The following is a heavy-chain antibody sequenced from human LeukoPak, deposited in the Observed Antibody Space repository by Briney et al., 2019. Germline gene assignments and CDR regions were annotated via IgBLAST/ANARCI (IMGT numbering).Heavy chain of an antibody. CDR1: GGSFSDFH. CDR3: ARGKVTRDWYFDL. Sequence: SERVSLTCTVYGGSFSDFHWSWIRLPPGKGLEWIGEINHSGNTNYNPSLKSRVTISIDTSKNQFSLKLSSVTAADTAVYYCARGKVTRDWYFDLWGRGTL. D-gene: IGHD4-17*01. CDR2: INHSGNT. V-gene: IGHV4-34*01. J-gene: IGHJ2*01.